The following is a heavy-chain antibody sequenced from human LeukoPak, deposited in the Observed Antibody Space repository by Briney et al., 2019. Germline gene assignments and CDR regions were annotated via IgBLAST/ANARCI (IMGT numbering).Heavy chain of an antibody. V-gene: IGHV3-20*04. CDR3: ARYTRGLGYMDV. D-gene: IGHD3-10*01. Sequence: GGSLRLSCAASGFKFDDYGMSWVRQATGKGLEWVSGISWNGGRTGHADSVKGRFTVSRDNAKNSLYLQMNSLRAEDTALYYCARYTRGLGYMDVWGKGTTVTVSS. CDR2: ISWNGGRT. CDR1: GFKFDDYG. J-gene: IGHJ6*03.